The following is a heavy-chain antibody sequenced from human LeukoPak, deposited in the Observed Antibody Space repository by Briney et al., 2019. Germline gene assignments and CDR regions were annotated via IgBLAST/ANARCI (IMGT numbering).Heavy chain of an antibody. CDR3: ARGLHGDYGGY. V-gene: IGHV3-23*01. Sequence: GGSLRLSCAASGFTFSSYAMSWVRQAPGKGLEWVSAISGSGGSTYYADSVKGRFTISRDNSKNTLYLQMNSLRAEDTAVYYCARGLHGDYGGYWGQGTLVTVSS. D-gene: IGHD4-17*01. CDR1: GFTFSSYA. J-gene: IGHJ4*02. CDR2: ISGSGGST.